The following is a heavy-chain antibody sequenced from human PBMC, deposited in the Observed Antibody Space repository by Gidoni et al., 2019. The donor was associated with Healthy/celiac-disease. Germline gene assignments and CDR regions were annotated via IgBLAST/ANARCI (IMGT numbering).Heavy chain of an antibody. D-gene: IGHD2-2*01. J-gene: IGHJ5*02. CDR1: GYTFPGYY. CDR3: ARGQLVRVVPAAIRARNWFDP. CDR2: THPNSGGT. Sequence: QVQLVQSGAEVKKPGASVKVSCKASGYTFPGYYMRWVRQAPGPGLEWMGWTHPNSGGTNYANKFQGRVTMTRDTSISTAYMELSRLRSDDTAVYYCARGQLVRVVPAAIRARNWFDPWGQGTLVTVSS. V-gene: IGHV1-2*07.